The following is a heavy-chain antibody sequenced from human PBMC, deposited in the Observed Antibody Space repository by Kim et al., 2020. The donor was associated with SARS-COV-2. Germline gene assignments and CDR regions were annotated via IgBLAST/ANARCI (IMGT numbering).Heavy chain of an antibody. J-gene: IGHJ4*02. CDR3: ARSHYGDYV. V-gene: IGHV3-7*01. D-gene: IGHD4-17*01. Sequence: GTEEYSVDSVKGRFTISRDNAKNSLFLDVNSLRVEDTAVYYCARSHYGDYVWGQGSLVTVSS. CDR2: GTEE.